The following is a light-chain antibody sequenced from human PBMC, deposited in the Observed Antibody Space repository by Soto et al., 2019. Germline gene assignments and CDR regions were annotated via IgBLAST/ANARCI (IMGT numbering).Light chain of an antibody. CDR3: CSYAGSSTV. CDR2: EGS. CDR1: SSDVGSWNL. Sequence: QSALTQPASVSGSPGQSISISCTGTSSDVGSWNLVSWYQQHPGKAPKLMIYEGSKRPSGVSNRFSGSKSGNTASLTISGLQAEDEADYYCCSYAGSSTVFGTGTKVTVL. J-gene: IGLJ1*01. V-gene: IGLV2-23*03.